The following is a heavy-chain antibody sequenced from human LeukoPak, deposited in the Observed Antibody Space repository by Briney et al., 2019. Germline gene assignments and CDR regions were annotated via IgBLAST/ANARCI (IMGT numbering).Heavy chain of an antibody. CDR3: ARHDVGYSYGLVRYYYYYMDV. CDR1: GGSISSYY. J-gene: IGHJ6*03. Sequence: SETLSLTCTVSGGSISSYYWSWIRQPPGKGPEWIGYIYYSGSTNYNPSLKSRVTISVDTSKNQFSLKLSSVTAADTAVYYCARHDVGYSYGLVRYYYYYMDVWGKGTTVTVSS. CDR2: IYYSGST. D-gene: IGHD5-18*01. V-gene: IGHV4-59*08.